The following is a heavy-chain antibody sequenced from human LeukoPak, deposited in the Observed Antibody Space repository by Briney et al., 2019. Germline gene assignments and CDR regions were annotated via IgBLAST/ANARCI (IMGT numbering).Heavy chain of an antibody. CDR1: RFTFSNAC. Sequence: GGSLRLSCAASRFTFSNACMSWVRQAPGKGLEWVGHIKSKTDGGTTDYAAPVKGRFTISRDDSKNTLYLQMNSLRTEDTAVYYCTTDREYGDYPVYYFDYWGQGTLVTVSS. V-gene: IGHV3-15*01. J-gene: IGHJ4*02. D-gene: IGHD4-17*01. CDR2: IKSKTDGGTT. CDR3: TTDREYGDYPVYYFDY.